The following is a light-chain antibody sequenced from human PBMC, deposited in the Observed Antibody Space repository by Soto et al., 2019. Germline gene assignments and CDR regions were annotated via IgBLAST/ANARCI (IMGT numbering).Light chain of an antibody. CDR3: QSYDTNLSGRSV. CDR1: SSNIGAGFD. J-gene: IGLJ1*01. CDR2: GNN. V-gene: IGLV1-40*01. Sequence: QSVLTQSPSVSGAPGQKVSISCTGTSSNIGAGFDVHWYQQVPATAPKLLIYGNNNRPSGVPDRFSGSKSGTSATLAITGLQAEDEADYYCQSYDTNLSGRSVFGTGTKLTVL.